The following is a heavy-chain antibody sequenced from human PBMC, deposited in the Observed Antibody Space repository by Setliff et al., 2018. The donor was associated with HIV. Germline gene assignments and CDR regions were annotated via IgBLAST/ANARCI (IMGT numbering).Heavy chain of an antibody. Sequence: WASVKVSCKASGYTFTSYAMHWVRQAPGQRLEWMGWINAGNGNTKYSQKFQGRVTITRDTSASTAYMELSSLRSEDTAVYYCARSRSGWSSPFDYWGQGTLVTVSS. CDR1: GYTFTSYA. CDR2: INAGNGNT. V-gene: IGHV1-3*01. J-gene: IGHJ4*02. D-gene: IGHD6-19*01. CDR3: ARSRSGWSSPFDY.